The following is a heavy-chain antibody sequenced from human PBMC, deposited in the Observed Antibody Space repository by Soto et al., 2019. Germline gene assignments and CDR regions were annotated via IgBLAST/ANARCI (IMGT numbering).Heavy chain of an antibody. D-gene: IGHD2-21*01. Sequence: SETLSLTCTVSGVSISNGVYYWSWIRQPPGKGLEWIGFISYSGSTYYSASLQSRVTMSVDTSKNQFSLKLTSVNTADTAIYYCTRGGDPYKTGHWGQGTLVTVSS. CDR2: ISYSGST. J-gene: IGHJ4*02. CDR3: TRGGDPYKTGH. V-gene: IGHV4-30-4*02. CDR1: GVSISNGVYY.